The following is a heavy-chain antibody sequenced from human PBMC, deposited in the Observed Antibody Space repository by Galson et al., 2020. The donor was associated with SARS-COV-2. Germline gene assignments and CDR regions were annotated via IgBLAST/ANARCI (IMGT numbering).Heavy chain of an antibody. CDR3: AKDLGSSGYYNQPFDY. V-gene: IGHV4-39*07. Sequence: SETLSLTCTVSGGSISSSSYYWGWIRQPPGKGLEWIGSIYYSGSTYYNPSLKSRVTISVDTSKNQFSLKLSSVTAADTAVYYCAKDLGSSGYYNQPFDYWGQGTLVTVSS. CDR1: GGSISSSSYY. J-gene: IGHJ4*02. D-gene: IGHD3-22*01. CDR2: IYYSGST.